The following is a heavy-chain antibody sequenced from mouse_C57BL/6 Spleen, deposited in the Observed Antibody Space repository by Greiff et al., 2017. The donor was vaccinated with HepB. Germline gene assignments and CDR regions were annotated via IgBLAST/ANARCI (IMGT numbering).Heavy chain of an antibody. CDR3: ASIYYDDAMDY. J-gene: IGHJ4*01. CDR2: IWSGGST. V-gene: IGHV2-2*01. CDR1: GFSFTSYG. Sequence: VQLQQSGPGLVQPSQCLSITCTVSGFSFTSYGIHWVRQSPGKGLEWLGVIWSGGSTDYNAAFISRLSISKDNSKSQVFFKMNSLQADDTAIYYCASIYYDDAMDYWGQGTSVTVSS. D-gene: IGHD2-4*01.